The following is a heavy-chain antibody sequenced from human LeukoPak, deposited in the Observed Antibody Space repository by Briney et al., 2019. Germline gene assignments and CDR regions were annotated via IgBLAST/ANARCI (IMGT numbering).Heavy chain of an antibody. V-gene: IGHV3-21*01. Sequence: GGSLRLSCVASGFTFSSYSMNWVRQAPGKGLEWVSSISSSSSYIYYADSVKGRFTISRDNAKNSLYLQMNSLRAEDTAAYYCARDSDSSGYSDYWGQGTLVTVSS. J-gene: IGHJ4*02. CDR1: GFTFSSYS. D-gene: IGHD3-22*01. CDR3: ARDSDSSGYSDY. CDR2: ISSSSSYI.